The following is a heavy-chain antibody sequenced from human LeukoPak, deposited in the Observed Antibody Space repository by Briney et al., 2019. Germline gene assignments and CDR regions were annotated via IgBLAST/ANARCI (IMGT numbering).Heavy chain of an antibody. V-gene: IGHV4-31*03. J-gene: IGHJ4*02. CDR2: IYYSGST. Sequence: PSETLSLTCTVSGGSISSGGYYWSWIRQHPGKGLEWIGYIYYSGSTYYNPSLKSRVTISVDTSKNQFSLKLSSVTAADTAVYYCARSRIGHFDYWGQGTLVTVSS. CDR1: GGSISSGGYY. D-gene: IGHD2-15*01. CDR3: ARSRIGHFDY.